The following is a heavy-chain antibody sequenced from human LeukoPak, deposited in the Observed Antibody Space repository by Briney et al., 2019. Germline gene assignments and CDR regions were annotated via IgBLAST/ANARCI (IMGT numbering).Heavy chain of an antibody. CDR3: ARYYYDCSGYYDY. D-gene: IGHD3-22*01. CDR1: GFTFSSYS. J-gene: IGHJ4*02. Sequence: GGSLRLSCAASGFTFSSYSMNWVRQAPGKGLEWVSSISSSSSYIYYADSVKGRFTIPRDNAKNSLYLQMNSLRAEDTAVYYCARYYYDCSGYYDYWGQGTLVTVSS. CDR2: ISSSSSYI. V-gene: IGHV3-21*01.